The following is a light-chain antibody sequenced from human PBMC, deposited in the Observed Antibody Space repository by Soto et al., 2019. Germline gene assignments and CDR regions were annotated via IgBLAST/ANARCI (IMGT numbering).Light chain of an antibody. CDR3: QQYGTSPRT. CDR1: QSFSSSY. V-gene: IGKV3-20*01. J-gene: IGKJ1*01. CDR2: ETS. Sequence: IVLTQSPGTVSLSPGEMATLSCRASQSFSSSYLAWYQQKPGQAPRLLIYETSSRATGIPDRFSGSGSQTDFTLTISRLEPEDFAVYYCQQYGTSPRTFGQGTKVDIK.